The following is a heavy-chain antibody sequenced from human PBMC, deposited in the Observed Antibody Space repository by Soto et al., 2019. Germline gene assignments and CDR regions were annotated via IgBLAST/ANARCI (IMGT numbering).Heavy chain of an antibody. D-gene: IGHD4-4*01. CDR2: IIPIIGII. CDR1: GGTFSTYT. Sequence: SVKVSCKASGGTFSTYTITWVRQAPGQGLEWMGRIIPIIGIINYAQKYQGRVTISADKFTGTAYMELTGLRSDDTAVYYCAGDPDSHYNDSHASSYPWGQGTLVTVSS. J-gene: IGHJ5*02. CDR3: AGDPDSHYNDSHASSYP. V-gene: IGHV1-69*04.